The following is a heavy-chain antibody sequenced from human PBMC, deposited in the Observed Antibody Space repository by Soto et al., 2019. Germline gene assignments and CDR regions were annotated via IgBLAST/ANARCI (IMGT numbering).Heavy chain of an antibody. V-gene: IGHV3-20*04. J-gene: IGHJ4*02. Sequence: GGSLRLSCAASGFTFDDYGMSWARQAPGKGLEWVSGVNWNGGSTGYADSVKGRFTIPRDNAKNSLYLQMNSLRAEDTAFYYCVRGASLNFDYWGQGTLVTSPQ. D-gene: IGHD1-26*01. CDR2: VNWNGGST. CDR1: GFTFDDYG. CDR3: VRGASLNFDY.